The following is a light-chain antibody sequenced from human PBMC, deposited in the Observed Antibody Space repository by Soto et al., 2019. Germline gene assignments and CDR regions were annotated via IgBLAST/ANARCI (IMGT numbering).Light chain of an antibody. CDR1: QSVSNNY. CDR2: GAS. Sequence: EIVLTQSPGTLSLSPGERATLSCRASQSVSNNYLGWYQQKPGQAPRLLVYGASRRATGIPDRFSGSGSGTDFTLTISGLEAEDFAVYYCQQDYNYPLTFGGGTKVDIK. CDR3: QQDYNYPLT. V-gene: IGKV3-20*01. J-gene: IGKJ4*01.